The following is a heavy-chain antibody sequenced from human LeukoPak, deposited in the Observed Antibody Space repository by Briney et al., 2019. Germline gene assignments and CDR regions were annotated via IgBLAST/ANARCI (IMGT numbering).Heavy chain of an antibody. Sequence: ASVKVSCKASGYTFTSYDINWVRQATGQGLEWMGWMNPNSGNTNYAQNLQGRLTMTTDTSTSTAYMELRSLRSDDTAVYYCARVYGSKWWGHWEVWGQGTLVTVSS. V-gene: IGHV1-18*01. CDR2: MNPNSGNT. D-gene: IGHD6-13*01. J-gene: IGHJ1*01. CDR1: GYTFTSYD. CDR3: ARVYGSKWWGHWEV.